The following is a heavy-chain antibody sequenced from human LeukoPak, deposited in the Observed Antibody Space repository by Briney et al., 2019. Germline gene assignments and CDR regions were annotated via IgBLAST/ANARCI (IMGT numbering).Heavy chain of an antibody. J-gene: IGHJ5*02. CDR3: ARDSPFDP. CDR1: GGSISSYY. Sequence: SETLSLTCTVSGGSISSYYWSSIRQPPGKGLEWIGYIYYSGSTNYNPSLKSRVTISVDTSKNQFSLKLSSVTSADTAVYYCARDSPFDPWGQGTLVTVSS. CDR2: IYYSGST. V-gene: IGHV4-59*01.